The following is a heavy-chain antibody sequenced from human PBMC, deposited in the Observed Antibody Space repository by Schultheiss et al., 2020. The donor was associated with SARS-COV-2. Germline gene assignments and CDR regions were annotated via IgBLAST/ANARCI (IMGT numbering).Heavy chain of an antibody. V-gene: IGHV3-30*19. CDR1: GFTFSSYG. Sequence: GSLRLSCAASGFTFSSYGMHWVRQAPGKGLEWVAVISYDGSNKYYADSVKGRFTISRDNSKNTLYLQMNSLRAEDTAVYYCARGGIIDCSSTSCYYYYYYMDVWGKGTTVTVSS. J-gene: IGHJ6*03. CDR3: ARGGIIDCSSTSCYYYYYYMDV. CDR2: ISYDGSNK. D-gene: IGHD2-2*01.